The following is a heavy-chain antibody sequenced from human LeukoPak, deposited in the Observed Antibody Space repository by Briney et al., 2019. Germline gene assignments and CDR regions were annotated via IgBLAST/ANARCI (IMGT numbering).Heavy chain of an antibody. CDR2: INPNSGGT. D-gene: IGHD3-22*01. J-gene: IGHJ5*02. V-gene: IGHV1-2*02. CDR1: GYTFTGYY. CDR3: AREMGNDYYDSVSWFDP. Sequence: ASVKVSCKASGYTFTGYYMHWVRQAPGQGLEWMGWINPNSGGTNYAQKFQGRVTMTRDTSISTAYMELSRLRSDDTAVYYCAREMGNDYYDSVSWFDPWGQGTLVTVSS.